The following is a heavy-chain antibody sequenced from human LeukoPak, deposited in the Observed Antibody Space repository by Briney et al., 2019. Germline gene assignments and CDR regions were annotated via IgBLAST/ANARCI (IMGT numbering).Heavy chain of an antibody. CDR3: ATETIGRHYDY. V-gene: IGHV3-21*01. CDR1: GFTFSSCG. D-gene: IGHD1-14*01. CDR2: IGPTGTDR. Sequence: VGSLRLSCAASGFTFSSCGFNWVRQAPGKGLEWVSSIGPTGTDRYYADSVRGRFTISRDNAKNSMYLQMDSLRDEDTAVYYCATETIGRHYDYWGQGTLLTVSS. J-gene: IGHJ4*02.